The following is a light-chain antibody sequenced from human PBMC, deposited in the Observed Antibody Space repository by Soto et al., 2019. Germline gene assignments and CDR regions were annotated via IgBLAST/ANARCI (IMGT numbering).Light chain of an antibody. Sequence: QSALTQPTSMSGSPGQSITISCTGTSSDVGGYNYVSWYQQHPGKAPKLMIYDVSNRPSGVSNRFSGSKSGNTASLTISGLQAEDEADYYCCSYTTSSTVLFGGGTKLTVL. CDR1: SSDVGGYNY. V-gene: IGLV2-14*03. CDR3: CSYTTSSTVL. CDR2: DVS. J-gene: IGLJ2*01.